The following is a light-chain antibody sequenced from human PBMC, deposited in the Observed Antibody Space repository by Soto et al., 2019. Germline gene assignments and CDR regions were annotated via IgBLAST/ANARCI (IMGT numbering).Light chain of an antibody. Sequence: QSVLTQPASVSGSPGQSITISCTGTVGLVSWYQQHPGKVPKLIIYDDTKRPSGVSSRFSGSKSGNTASLTISGLQTEDEADYYCSSYAGSNMGVFGTGTKVTVL. J-gene: IGLJ1*01. CDR1: VGL. CDR3: SSYAGSNMGV. V-gene: IGLV2-23*01. CDR2: DDT.